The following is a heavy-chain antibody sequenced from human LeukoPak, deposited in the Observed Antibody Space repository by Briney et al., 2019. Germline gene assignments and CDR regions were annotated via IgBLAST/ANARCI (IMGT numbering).Heavy chain of an antibody. V-gene: IGHV3-48*01. Sequence: AGGSLRLSCVASGITFSSYSMNWVRQAPGKGLEWVSYISNSITTVYYADSVKGRFTISRDNAKNSLYLQMNSLRAEDTAVYYCAYGGRTYYFDYWGQGTLVTVSS. J-gene: IGHJ4*02. CDR3: AYGGRTYYFDY. CDR2: ISNSITTV. CDR1: GITFSSYS. D-gene: IGHD2-15*01.